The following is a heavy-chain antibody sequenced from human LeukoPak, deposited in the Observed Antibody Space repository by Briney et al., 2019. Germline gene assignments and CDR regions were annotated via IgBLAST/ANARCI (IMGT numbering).Heavy chain of an antibody. Sequence: GGSLRLSCAASGFTFSSYEMNWVRQAPGKGLEWVSYISSSGSTIYYADSVKGRFTISRDNAKNSLYLQMNSLRVEDTAVYYCARPGSSGWYVNFDYWGQGTLVTVSS. CDR3: ARPGSSGWYVNFDY. CDR1: GFTFSSYE. J-gene: IGHJ4*02. D-gene: IGHD6-19*01. V-gene: IGHV3-48*03. CDR2: ISSSGSTI.